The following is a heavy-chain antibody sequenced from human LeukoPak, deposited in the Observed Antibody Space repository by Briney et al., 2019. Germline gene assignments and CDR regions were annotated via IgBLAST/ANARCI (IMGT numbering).Heavy chain of an antibody. J-gene: IGHJ4*02. D-gene: IGHD3-9*01. Sequence: GGSLRLSCATSGFTFSSYAMSWVREAPGEGLEWASGIGASGGNTYYADSVKGRLTISRDNSKNTLYLQMNSLRTEDTAVYYCAKAEGYDILTGLDYWGQGTLVTVSS. CDR3: AKAEGYDILTGLDY. V-gene: IGHV3-23*01. CDR2: IGASGGNT. CDR1: GFTFSSYA.